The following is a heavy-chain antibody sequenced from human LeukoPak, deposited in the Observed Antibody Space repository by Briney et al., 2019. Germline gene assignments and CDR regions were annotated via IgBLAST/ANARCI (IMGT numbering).Heavy chain of an antibody. CDR1: GGSLSSYC. D-gene: IGHD1-26*01. CDR3: ATQKRGSCNPAAFDI. J-gene: IGHJ3*02. CDR2: IYTSGST. Sequence: PSETLSLTCTVSGGSLSSYCWSWFRQPAGKGLEWIGRIYTSGSTNYNPSLKSRVTMSVDTSKNQFSLKLSSVTAADTAVYYCATQKRGSCNPAAFDIWGQGTMVTVSS. V-gene: IGHV4-4*07.